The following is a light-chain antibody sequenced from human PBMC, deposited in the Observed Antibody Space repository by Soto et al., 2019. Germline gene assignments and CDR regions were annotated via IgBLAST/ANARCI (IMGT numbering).Light chain of an antibody. V-gene: IGLV2-23*03. CDR1: SSDVGSYNL. J-gene: IGLJ2*01. CDR3: CSYAGSSTFHVV. Sequence: QSALTQPASVSGSPGQSITISCTGTSSDVGSYNLVSWYQQHPGKAPKLMIYDGSKRPSGVSDRFSGSQSGNTASLTISGLLAEDEADYYCCSYAGSSTFHVVFGGGTKVTVL. CDR2: DGS.